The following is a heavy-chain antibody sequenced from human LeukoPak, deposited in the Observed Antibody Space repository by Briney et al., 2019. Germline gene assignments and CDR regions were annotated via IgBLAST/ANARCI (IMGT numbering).Heavy chain of an antibody. V-gene: IGHV4-59*11. CDR3: AIRPLGYCSDSTCRDY. J-gene: IGHJ4*02. CDR2: VHYSGGT. CDR1: GVSSSSHY. D-gene: IGHD2-15*01. Sequence: PSETLSLTCTVSGVSSSSHYWTWIRQPPGKGLEWIGCVHYSGGTRYNPSLNSRVTISLDTSKNQFSLRLSSVTAADTAVYYGAIRPLGYCSDSTCRDYWGQGTLVAISS.